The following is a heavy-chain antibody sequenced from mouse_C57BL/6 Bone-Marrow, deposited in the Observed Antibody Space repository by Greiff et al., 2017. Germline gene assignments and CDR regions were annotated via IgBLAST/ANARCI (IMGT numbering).Heavy chain of an antibody. J-gene: IGHJ3*01. Sequence: VQLQHSGAELVRPGASVKLSCKASGYTFTDYYINWVKQRPGQGLEWIARIYPGSGNTYYNEKFKGKATLTAEKSSSTAYMQLSSLTSEDSAVYFCAYPAYDYDEGFAYWGQGTLVTVSA. CDR3: AYPAYDYDEGFAY. CDR2: IYPGSGNT. V-gene: IGHV1-76*01. D-gene: IGHD2-4*01. CDR1: GYTFTDYY.